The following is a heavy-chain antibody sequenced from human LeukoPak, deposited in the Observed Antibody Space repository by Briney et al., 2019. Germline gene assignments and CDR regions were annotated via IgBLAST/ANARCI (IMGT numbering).Heavy chain of an antibody. CDR3: VRVIFCSAGTCPYYFDF. J-gene: IGHJ4*02. V-gene: IGHV3-21*01. CDR2: ISDSSTYI. Sequence: GGSLRLSCAASGFTFSPYSFNWVRQAPGKGLEWISSISDSSTYIFYADSVKGRFTISRDDAKHSLYLQMNSLRDEDTAMYYCVRVIFCSAGTCPYYFDFWGQGTLVTVSS. CDR1: GFTFSPYS. D-gene: IGHD2-15*01.